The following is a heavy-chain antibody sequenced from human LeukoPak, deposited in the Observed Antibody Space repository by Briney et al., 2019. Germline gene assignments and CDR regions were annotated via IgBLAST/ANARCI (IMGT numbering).Heavy chain of an antibody. CDR3: ARAYGDYVGYFQH. J-gene: IGHJ1*01. V-gene: IGHV4-30-2*01. CDR2: IYHSGST. CDR1: GGSISSGGYS. D-gene: IGHD4-17*01. Sequence: SETLSLTCAVSGGSISSGGYSWSWIRQPPGKGLEWIGYIYHSGSTYYNPSLKSRVTISVDRSKNQFSLELSSVTAADTAVYYCARAYGDYVGYFQHWGQGTLVTVSS.